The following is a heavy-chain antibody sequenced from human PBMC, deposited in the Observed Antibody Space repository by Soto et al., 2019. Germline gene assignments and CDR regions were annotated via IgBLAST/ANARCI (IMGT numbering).Heavy chain of an antibody. CDR3: AKDWVGRSNRYQLDY. V-gene: IGHV3-30*18. Sequence: PGGSLRLSCAASRFTFSDYGMHWVRQAPGKGLEWVAGISHGATRKSYSDSVKGRFIISRDNSKKMLYLQLNSLRREDTAVYYCAKDWVGRSNRYQLDYWGRGTLVTVS. J-gene: IGHJ4*02. CDR1: RFTFSDYG. CDR2: ISHGATRK. D-gene: IGHD4-4*01.